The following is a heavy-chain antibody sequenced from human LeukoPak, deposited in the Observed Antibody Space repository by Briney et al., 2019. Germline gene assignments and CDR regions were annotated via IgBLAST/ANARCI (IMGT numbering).Heavy chain of an antibody. CDR1: GHTFTSYY. D-gene: IGHD5-24*01. J-gene: IGHJ4*02. Sequence: ASVKVSCKASGHTFTSYYFHWVRQAPGQGLEWMGVITPSGGNTIYAQKFQGRLTISRDTSTTTVYMELSSRTSEDTAVYYCARVGYTGWNWGLHYWGQGTLVTVSS. CDR3: ARVGYTGWNWGLHY. V-gene: IGHV1-46*01. CDR2: ITPSGGNT.